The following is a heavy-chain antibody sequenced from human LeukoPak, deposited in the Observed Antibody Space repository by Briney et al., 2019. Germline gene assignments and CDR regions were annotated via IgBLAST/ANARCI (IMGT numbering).Heavy chain of an antibody. CDR2: IYHSGHT. CDR1: GFRFNNYA. V-gene: IGHV4-59*08. J-gene: IGHJ4*02. D-gene: IGHD2-21*01. CDR3: ARNPFQHPFDY. Sequence: PGGSLRLSCAASGFRFNNYAMSWVRQAPVKALEWIGYIYHSGHTMSNPSLKSRVTISIDTSNNQFSLKLSSVTAADTAIYYCARNPFQHPFDYWGPGTLVSVSS.